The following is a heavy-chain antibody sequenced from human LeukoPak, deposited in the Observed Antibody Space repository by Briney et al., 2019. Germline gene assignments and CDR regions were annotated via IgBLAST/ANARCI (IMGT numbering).Heavy chain of an antibody. CDR3: ARDGMDSYYFDY. D-gene: IGHD3/OR15-3a*01. CDR2: ISGSGGST. CDR1: GFTFSSYA. Sequence: PGGSLRLSCAASGFTFSSYAMSWVRQAPGKGLEWVSAISGSGGSTYYADSVKGRFTISRDNSKNTLYLQMNSLRAEDTAVYYCARDGMDSYYFDYWGQGTLVTVSS. V-gene: IGHV3-23*01. J-gene: IGHJ4*02.